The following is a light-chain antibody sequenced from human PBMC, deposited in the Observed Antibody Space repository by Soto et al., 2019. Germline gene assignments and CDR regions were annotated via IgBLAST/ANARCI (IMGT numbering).Light chain of an antibody. Sequence: QYVLTQPASVSGYPGQSITISCTGTSSDVGGHNSVSWYRQDPGKAPKLMIYDVSNRPSGVSDRFSGSKSGNTASLTISGLQIEDEADYSCSSFTSSVTYVFGTGTKATVL. V-gene: IGLV2-14*01. J-gene: IGLJ1*01. CDR1: SSDVGGHNS. CDR3: SSFTSSVTYV. CDR2: DVS.